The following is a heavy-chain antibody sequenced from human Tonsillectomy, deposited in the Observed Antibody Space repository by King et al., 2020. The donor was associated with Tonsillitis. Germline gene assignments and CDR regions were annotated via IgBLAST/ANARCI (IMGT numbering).Heavy chain of an antibody. D-gene: IGHD4-17*01. V-gene: IGHV3-7*03. CDR2: INQDGSEK. Sequence: VQLVESGGGLVQPGGSLRLSCAASGFTFSSYCMSWVRQAPGKGLEWVANINQDGSEKYYVASVKGRFTISRDNAKNSLYLQMSSLRAEDTAVYYCARDSGLRYDYWGQGTLVTVSS. CDR1: GFTFSSYC. CDR3: ARDSGLRYDY. J-gene: IGHJ4*02.